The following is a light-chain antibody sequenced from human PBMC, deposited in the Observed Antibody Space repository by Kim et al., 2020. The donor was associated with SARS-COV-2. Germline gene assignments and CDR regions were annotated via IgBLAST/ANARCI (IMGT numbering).Light chain of an antibody. CDR2: YDR. J-gene: IGLJ3*02. Sequence: QGKTARNNWGGKNSGSKSVHGYQQKPGTDTVLVIHYDRDRPSGIPERFSGSNSGNTATLTISGVEDGDEADYYCQVWDSSSDHRVFGGGTQLTVL. CDR1: NSGSKS. V-gene: IGLV3-21*04. CDR3: QVWDSSSDHRV.